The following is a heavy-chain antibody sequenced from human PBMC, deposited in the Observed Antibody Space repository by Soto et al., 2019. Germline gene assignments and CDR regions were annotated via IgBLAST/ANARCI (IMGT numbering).Heavy chain of an antibody. Sequence: QVQLQESGPGLVKPSGTLSLTCTVSGDSISGGASFWSWIRQPPGKGLEWIANVYYSGSSYYNPSLKSRLTISVDTIKNQFSLQLKSMTAADTAVYYCAKLSCTSSTCYFPGWFDPWGQGTLVTVSS. CDR3: AKLSCTSSTCYFPGWFDP. V-gene: IGHV4-31*03. CDR2: VYYSGSS. D-gene: IGHD2-2*01. J-gene: IGHJ5*02. CDR1: GDSISGGASF.